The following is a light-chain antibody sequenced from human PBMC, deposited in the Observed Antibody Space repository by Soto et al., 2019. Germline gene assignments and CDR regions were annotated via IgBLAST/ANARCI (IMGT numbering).Light chain of an antibody. CDR1: QSVGNY. Sequence: EIVMTQSPATLSVSPGERATLSCRASQSVGNYLAWYQQKPGQAPRLLMYGTSTRATGIPARFSGSGSGTEFTLTISSLQSEDFAVYYCQQSNKWPLTFGQGTRIEIK. J-gene: IGKJ2*01. V-gene: IGKV3-15*01. CDR3: QQSNKWPLT. CDR2: GTS.